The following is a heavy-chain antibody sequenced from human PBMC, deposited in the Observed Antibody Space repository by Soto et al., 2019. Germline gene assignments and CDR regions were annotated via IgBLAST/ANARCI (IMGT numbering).Heavy chain of an antibody. V-gene: IGHV5-10-1*01. Sequence: EVQLVQSGAEVKKPGESLRISCKGSGYTFTNYWINWVRQKPGKGLEWMGRIDPSDSYSNYNPSFQGLVNGSVDKSIITAYVRWSSLKASGTAMYHCARAYGKSWCAAGISQHWGQGVLVIVSS. J-gene: IGHJ1*01. CDR1: GYTFTNYW. D-gene: IGHD3-10*01. CDR3: ARAYGKSWCAAGISQH. CDR2: IDPSDSYS.